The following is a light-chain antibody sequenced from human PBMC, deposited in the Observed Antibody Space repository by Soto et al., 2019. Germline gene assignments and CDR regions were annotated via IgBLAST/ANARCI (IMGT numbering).Light chain of an antibody. CDR3: GADHGSGSNFVLV. Sequence: QPVLTQSPSASASLGASVTLTCTLSSGYSNYKVDWYQQRPGKGPRFVMRVGTGGIVGSKGDGIPDRFSVLGSGLNRYLTIKNIQEEDESDYHCGADHGSGSNFVLVFGGGTKLTVL. J-gene: IGLJ2*01. CDR1: SGYSNYK. CDR2: VGTGGIVG. V-gene: IGLV9-49*01.